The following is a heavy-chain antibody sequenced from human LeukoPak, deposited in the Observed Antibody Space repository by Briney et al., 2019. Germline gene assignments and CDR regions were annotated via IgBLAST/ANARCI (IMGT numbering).Heavy chain of an antibody. V-gene: IGHV3-48*03. Sequence: PGGSLRLSCAASGFTFSSYEMNWVRQAPRKGLEWVSYISSSGSTIYYADSAKGRFTISRENAKNSLYLQMTSLRAEDTAVYYCARQKPGSSGWYAPYYYYGMDVWGKGTTVTVSS. J-gene: IGHJ6*04. CDR1: GFTFSSYE. CDR2: ISSSGSTI. CDR3: ARQKPGSSGWYAPYYYYGMDV. D-gene: IGHD6-19*01.